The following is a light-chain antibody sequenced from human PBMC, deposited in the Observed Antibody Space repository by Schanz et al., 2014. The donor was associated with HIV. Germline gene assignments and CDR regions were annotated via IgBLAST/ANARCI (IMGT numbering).Light chain of an antibody. V-gene: IGKV2-30*01. CDR1: HSLVFIDGDIY. J-gene: IGKJ4*01. CDR2: KVS. CDR3: MQGTYRPLT. Sequence: VVLTQSPVSLPVTLGQPASISCRSSHSLVFIDGDIYLNWFHQRPGQSPRRLIYKVSNRDSGVTGRFSGSGSGSYFTLEISRVEAEDVGIYYCMQGTYRPLTFGGGTKVEIK.